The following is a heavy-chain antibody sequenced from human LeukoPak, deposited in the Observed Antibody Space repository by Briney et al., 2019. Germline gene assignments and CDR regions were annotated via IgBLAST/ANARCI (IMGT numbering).Heavy chain of an antibody. CDR2: ISGSGGST. CDR3: AKSNHRNIGELNS. J-gene: IGHJ4*02. Sequence: DPGGSLRLSCAASGFTFSSYAMSWVRQAPGKGLEWVSAISGSGGSTYYADSVKGRFTISRDNSKNTLYLQMNSLRAEDTAVYYCAKSNHRNIGELNSWGQGTLVTVSS. D-gene: IGHD3-10*01. CDR1: GFTFSSYA. V-gene: IGHV3-23*01.